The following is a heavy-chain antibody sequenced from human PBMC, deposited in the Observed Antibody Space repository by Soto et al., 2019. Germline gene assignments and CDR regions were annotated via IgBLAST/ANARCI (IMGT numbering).Heavy chain of an antibody. V-gene: IGHV3-30-3*01. Sequence: QVQLVESGGGVVQPGGSLRLSCVASGFTFSTYAIHWVRQAPGKGLEWVALVSVDGSHEYYADSVKGRSTVSRDNSKRTLYFQMNSLRPEDTAFYYCARRSAGSGYYFDHWGQGTLVTVSS. J-gene: IGHJ4*02. CDR1: GFTFSTYA. D-gene: IGHD3-22*01. CDR3: ARRSAGSGYYFDH. CDR2: VSVDGSHE.